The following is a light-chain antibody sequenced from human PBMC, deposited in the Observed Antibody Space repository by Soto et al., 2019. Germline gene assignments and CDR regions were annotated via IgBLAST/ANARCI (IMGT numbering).Light chain of an antibody. CDR2: EAS. CDR3: QQYDSYSQP. Sequence: DIKMTQSPSTLSASVGDRVTITCRASQSISSWLAWYQQKPGKAPKLLIYEASRLESGVPSRFSGSGSGTEFTLTISSLQPDDFATYYCQQYDSYSQPFGQGTKVEIK. V-gene: IGKV1-5*01. J-gene: IGKJ1*01. CDR1: QSISSW.